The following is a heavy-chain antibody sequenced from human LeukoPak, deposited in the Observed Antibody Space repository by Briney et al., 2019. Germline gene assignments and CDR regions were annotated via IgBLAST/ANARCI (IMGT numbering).Heavy chain of an antibody. CDR2: ISSSGGNT. D-gene: IGHD2-15*01. J-gene: IGHJ4*02. Sequence: GGSLRLSCAASGSTFNTYAMHWVRQAPGKGLEFVSSISSSGGNTYYASSVKGRFTISRDDSKNTLYLQMGSLRPEDMAVYYCARASGRGLYYFDYWGQGTLVTVSS. CDR3: ARASGRGLYYFDY. CDR1: GSTFNTYA. V-gene: IGHV3-64*01.